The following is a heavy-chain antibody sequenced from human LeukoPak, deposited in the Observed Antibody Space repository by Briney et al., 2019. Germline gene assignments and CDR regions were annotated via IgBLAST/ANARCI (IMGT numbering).Heavy chain of an antibody. CDR3: ASRPRDAAALDY. CDR2: IYSDDST. Sequence: GGSLRLSCVASGFSVSGVYMSWVRQAPGKGLERVSVIYSDDSTYYADSVKGRFTISRDNSKNTLNLQMNSLRAEDTAVYYCASRPRDAAALDYWGQGTLVTVSS. V-gene: IGHV3-53*01. CDR1: GFSVSGVY. D-gene: IGHD6-13*01. J-gene: IGHJ4*02.